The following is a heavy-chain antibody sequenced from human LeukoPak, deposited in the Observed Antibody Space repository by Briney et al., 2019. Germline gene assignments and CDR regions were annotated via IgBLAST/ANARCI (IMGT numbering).Heavy chain of an antibody. CDR2: INSDGSST. CDR3: AKSVYFYDSSGYFSPYFDY. Sequence: PGGSLRLSCAASGFTFSSYWMHWVRQAPGKGLVWVSRINSDGSSTSYADSVKGRFTISRDNAKNTLYLQMNSLRAEDTAVYYCAKSVYFYDSSGYFSPYFDYWGQGTLVTVSS. J-gene: IGHJ4*02. V-gene: IGHV3-74*01. CDR1: GFTFSSYW. D-gene: IGHD3-22*01.